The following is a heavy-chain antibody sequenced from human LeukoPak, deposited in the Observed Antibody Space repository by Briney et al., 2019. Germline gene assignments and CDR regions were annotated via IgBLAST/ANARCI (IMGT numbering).Heavy chain of an antibody. CDR3: ARDTYYDILTGYARDY. D-gene: IGHD3-9*01. CDR1: GFTFSSYE. J-gene: IGHJ4*02. Sequence: GGSLRLSCAASGFTFSSYEMNRVRQAPGKGLEWVSYISSSGSTIYYADPVKGRFTISRDNAKNSLYLQMNSLRAEDTAVYYCARDTYYDILTGYARDYWGQGTLVTVSS. V-gene: IGHV3-48*03. CDR2: ISSSGSTI.